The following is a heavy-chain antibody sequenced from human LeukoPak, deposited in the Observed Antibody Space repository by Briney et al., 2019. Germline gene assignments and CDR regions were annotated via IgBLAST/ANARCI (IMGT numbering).Heavy chain of an antibody. V-gene: IGHV3-30*01. CDR3: ARDLTSIAAR. CDR1: GFTFSSYA. CDR2: ISYDGSNK. D-gene: IGHD6-6*01. Sequence: GRSLRLSCAASGFTFSSYAMHWVRQAPGKGLEWVAVISYDGSNKYYADSVKGRFTISRDNSKNTLYLQMNSLRAEDTAVYYCARDLTSIAARWGQGTLVTVSS. J-gene: IGHJ4*02.